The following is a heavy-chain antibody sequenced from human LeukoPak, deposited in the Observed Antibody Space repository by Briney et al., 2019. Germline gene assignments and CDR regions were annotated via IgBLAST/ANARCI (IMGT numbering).Heavy chain of an antibody. CDR2: ISAYNGNT. Sequence: VASVKVSCKASGYTFTSYGISWVRQAPGQGLEWMGWISAYNGNTNYAQKLQGRVTMTTDTSTSTACMELRSLRFDDTAVYYCARAGSGSGWYFDYWGQGTLVTVSS. CDR3: ARAGSGSGWYFDY. CDR1: GYTFTSYG. J-gene: IGHJ4*02. D-gene: IGHD6-19*01. V-gene: IGHV1-18*01.